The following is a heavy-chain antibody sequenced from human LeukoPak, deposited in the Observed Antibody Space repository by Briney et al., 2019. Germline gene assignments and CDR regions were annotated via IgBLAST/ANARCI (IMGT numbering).Heavy chain of an antibody. CDR3: AKDQFGGGSSWYHAYYYYGMDV. CDR2: ISGSGGST. D-gene: IGHD6-13*01. CDR1: GFTFSSYA. Sequence: GGSLRLSCAASGFTFSSYAMSWVRQAPGKGLEWVSAISGSGGSTYYADSVKGRFTISRDNSKNTLYLQMNSLRAEDTAVYYCAKDQFGGGSSWYHAYYYYGMDVWGQGTTVTVSS. J-gene: IGHJ6*02. V-gene: IGHV3-23*01.